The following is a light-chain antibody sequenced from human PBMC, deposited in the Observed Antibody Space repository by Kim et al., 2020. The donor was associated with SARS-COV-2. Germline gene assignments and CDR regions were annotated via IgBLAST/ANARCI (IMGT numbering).Light chain of an antibody. CDR1: QSVTTW. CDR2: KAS. V-gene: IGKV1-5*03. CDR3: QQYHTYST. Sequence: LSASVGNRVTITRRVSQSVTTWLAWYQQKPGKAPKLLIYKASTLEVGVPSRFSGSGFGTEFTLTISSLQPDDVATYYCQQYHTYSTFGQGTKLEI. J-gene: IGKJ2*01.